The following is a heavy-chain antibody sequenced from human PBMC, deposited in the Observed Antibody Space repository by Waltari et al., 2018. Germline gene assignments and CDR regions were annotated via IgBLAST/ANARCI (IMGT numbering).Heavy chain of an antibody. CDR1: GYTFPKYY. Sequence: QVQLVQSGAEEKKPGASVKVTCKASGYTFPKYYIHWVRQAPGQGLEWMGWISPNSGDTKVAQRFQGRVTMTRDTSISTAYMELSRLTSDDTAVYYCARGSRYCTSTTCPSSAFDVWGQGTTVTVS. D-gene: IGHD2-2*01. V-gene: IGHV1-2*02. CDR2: ISPNSGDT. J-gene: IGHJ6*02. CDR3: ARGSRYCTSTTCPSSAFDV.